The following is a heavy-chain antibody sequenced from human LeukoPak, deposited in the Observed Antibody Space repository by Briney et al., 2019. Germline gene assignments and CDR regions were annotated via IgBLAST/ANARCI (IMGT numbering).Heavy chain of an antibody. Sequence: SETLSLTCTVSGASDSSSDYYWGWIRQPPGKGLEWIGNIYFSGGTYYNPSLKSRVTMSVDTSNNQFSLKLSSVTATDTALYYCARLFIRDIVVVPAASIDSWGQGTLVTVSS. CDR2: IYFSGGT. CDR1: GASDSSSDYY. V-gene: IGHV4-39*01. J-gene: IGHJ4*02. D-gene: IGHD2-2*01. CDR3: ARLFIRDIVVVPAASIDS.